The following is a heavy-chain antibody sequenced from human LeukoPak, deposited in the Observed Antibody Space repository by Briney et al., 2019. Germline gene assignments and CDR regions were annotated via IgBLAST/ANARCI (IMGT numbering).Heavy chain of an antibody. J-gene: IGHJ4*02. CDR2: IYHRESG. Sequence: SETLSLTCDVSGKFVTTGYYWAGIRQPPGKALEWIGIIYHRESGHYQPSLKSRVSMAVDTSKNQFSLRLSAVTAADTAVYYCARALQYCTSGCAYLFDYWGQGTLVAVSS. D-gene: IGHD2-8*01. CDR3: ARALQYCTSGCAYLFDY. V-gene: IGHV4-38-2*01. CDR1: GKFVTTGYY.